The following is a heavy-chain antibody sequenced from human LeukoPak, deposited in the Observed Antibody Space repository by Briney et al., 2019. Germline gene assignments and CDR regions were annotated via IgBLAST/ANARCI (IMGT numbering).Heavy chain of an antibody. V-gene: IGHV4-59*08. D-gene: IGHD2-21*02. Sequence: SETLSLTCTVSGGSISSYYWSWIRQPPGKGLEWIGYIYYSGSTNYNPSLKSRVTISVDTSKSQFSLKLSSVTAADTAVYYCARSIIVVVAAGALDIWGQGTMVTVSS. CDR3: ARSIIVVVAAGALDI. CDR1: GGSISSYY. CDR2: IYYSGST. J-gene: IGHJ3*02.